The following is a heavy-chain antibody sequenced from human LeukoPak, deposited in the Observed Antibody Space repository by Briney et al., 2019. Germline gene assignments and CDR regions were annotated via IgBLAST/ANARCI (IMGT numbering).Heavy chain of an antibody. D-gene: IGHD5-18*01. J-gene: IGHJ1*01. Sequence: GASVKVSCKVSGDTFSNRGISWVRQAPGQGLEWMGRIIPMVGLAKYAQKLQGKVTLIADKSTNTAYLELSNVTFEDTAVYFCTRGGRDTSAEYFQHWGQGTLVTVSS. CDR3: TRGGRDTSAEYFQH. CDR1: GDTFSNRG. CDR2: IIPMVGLA. V-gene: IGHV1-69*04.